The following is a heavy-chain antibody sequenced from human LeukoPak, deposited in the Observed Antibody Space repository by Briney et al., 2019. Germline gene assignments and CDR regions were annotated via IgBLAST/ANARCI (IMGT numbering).Heavy chain of an antibody. J-gene: IGHJ4*02. V-gene: IGHV1-46*01. D-gene: IGHD2-2*01. CDR2: INPSGGST. CDR1: GGTFSSYA. CDR3: ARDIGVVPAARLGY. Sequence: ASVKVSCKASGGTFSSYAISWVRQAPGQGLEWMGIINPSGGSTSYAQKFQGRVTMTRDMSTSTVYMELSSLRSEDTAVYYCARDIGVVPAARLGYWGQGTLVTVSS.